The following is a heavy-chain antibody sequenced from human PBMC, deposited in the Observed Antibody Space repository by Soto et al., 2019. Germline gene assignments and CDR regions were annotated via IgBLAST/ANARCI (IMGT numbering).Heavy chain of an antibody. CDR3: ARDAYDYDDTSGYYRH. CDR2: ISSSSSTI. J-gene: IGHJ4*02. V-gene: IGHV3-48*02. CDR1: RFTFSTYK. D-gene: IGHD3-22*01. Sequence: EVQLVESGGGLVQPGGSLRLCCAASRFTFSTYKMNWVRQAPGKGLEWVSYISSSSSTIYYADSVKGRFTISRDNAKNSLYLQMNSLRDEDTAVYYCARDAYDYDDTSGYYRHWGQGTLVTVSS.